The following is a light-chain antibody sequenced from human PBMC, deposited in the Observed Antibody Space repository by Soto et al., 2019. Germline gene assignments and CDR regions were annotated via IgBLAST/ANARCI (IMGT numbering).Light chain of an antibody. Sequence: EIVMTQSPATLSVSPGERATLSCRASQSVSSNLAWYQQKPGQAPRLLIYGASTRATGIPARFSGSGSGTEFTITISSLQSADFAVYYCQQYNNWPPLTFGGGTKVEIK. V-gene: IGKV3-15*01. CDR2: GAS. CDR1: QSVSSN. J-gene: IGKJ4*01. CDR3: QQYNNWPPLT.